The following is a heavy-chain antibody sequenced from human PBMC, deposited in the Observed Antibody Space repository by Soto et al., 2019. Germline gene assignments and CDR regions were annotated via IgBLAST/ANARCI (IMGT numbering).Heavy chain of an antibody. Sequence: SVKVSCKASGGTFSSYAISWVRQAPGQGLEWMGGIIPIFGTANYAQKFQGRVTITADESTSTAYMELSSLRSEDTAVYYCARGGSGYAFGVTLDYYYGMDVWGQGTTVTVS. J-gene: IGHJ6*02. CDR2: IIPIFGTA. V-gene: IGHV1-69*13. D-gene: IGHD5-12*01. CDR3: ARGGSGYAFGVTLDYYYGMDV. CDR1: GGTFSSYA.